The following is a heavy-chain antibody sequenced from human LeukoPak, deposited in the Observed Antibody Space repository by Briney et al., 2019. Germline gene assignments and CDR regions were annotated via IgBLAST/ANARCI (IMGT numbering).Heavy chain of an antibody. CDR1: GFTFSSYW. D-gene: IGHD1-26*01. CDR3: ARHSARDAFDI. V-gene: IGHV3-7*01. Sequence: GGSLRLSCAASGFTFSSYWMSWVRQAPRKGLGWVANIKQDGSEKYYVDSVKGRFTISRGNAKNSLYLQMNSLRAEDTAVYYCARHSARDAFDIWGQGTMVTVSS. CDR2: IKQDGSEK. J-gene: IGHJ3*02.